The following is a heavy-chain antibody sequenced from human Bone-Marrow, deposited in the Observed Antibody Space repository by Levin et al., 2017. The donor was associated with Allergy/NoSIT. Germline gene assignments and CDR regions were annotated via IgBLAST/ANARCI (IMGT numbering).Heavy chain of an antibody. CDR3: AKDYCISTSCKVSGN. CDR2: ISHDGNTK. Sequence: GESLKISCAASGFIFSSYGIHWVRQAPGTGLEWVALISHDGNTKYYGDPVKGRFTISRDNSKDTVYLQMDSLRTEDTAMYYCAKDYCISTSCKVSGNWGRGTLVTVSS. CDR1: GFIFSSYG. V-gene: IGHV3-30*18. J-gene: IGHJ4*02. D-gene: IGHD2-2*01.